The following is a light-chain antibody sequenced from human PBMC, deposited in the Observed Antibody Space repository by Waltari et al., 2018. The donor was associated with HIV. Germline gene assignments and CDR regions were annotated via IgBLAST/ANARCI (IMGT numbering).Light chain of an antibody. Sequence: QSALTQPASVSGSPGQSITISCTGTSSHVGGYNYVSWYQQHPGNAPKLIIYDVSNRPSGVSNRFSGSKSGNTASLTISGLQAEDEADYYCSSYTSSSVVFGGGTKLTVL. CDR1: SSHVGGYNY. CDR2: DVS. J-gene: IGLJ2*01. CDR3: SSYTSSSVV. V-gene: IGLV2-14*03.